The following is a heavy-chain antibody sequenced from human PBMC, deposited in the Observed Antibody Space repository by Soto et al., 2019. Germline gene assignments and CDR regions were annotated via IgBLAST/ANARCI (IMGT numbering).Heavy chain of an antibody. CDR2: IYYSGST. J-gene: IGHJ4*02. D-gene: IGHD5-18*01. Sequence: QLQLQESGPGLVKPSETLSLTCTVSGGSISSSSHYWGWIRQPPGKGLEWIGSIYYSGSTYYNPSLKSRVTISVDTSKNQFALKLSSVTAADKAVYYCARLEDSYGTYWGQGTLVTVSS. CDR1: GGSISSSSHY. V-gene: IGHV4-39*01. CDR3: ARLEDSYGTY.